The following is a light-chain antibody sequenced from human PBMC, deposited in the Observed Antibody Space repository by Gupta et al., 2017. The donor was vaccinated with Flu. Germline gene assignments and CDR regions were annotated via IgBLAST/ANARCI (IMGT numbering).Light chain of an antibody. Sequence: VTVGQPASISCSASQGRLYSDGNTYLHWFQQRPGHSPRRLIHLGSYRDSGVPDRFSGSGSGTDFTLKISSVEAEDVGVYYCMQCEHCPWTFGQGTKVEIK. J-gene: IGKJ1*01. CDR1: QGRLYSDGNTY. V-gene: IGKV2-30*01. CDR3: MQCEHCPWT. CDR2: LGS.